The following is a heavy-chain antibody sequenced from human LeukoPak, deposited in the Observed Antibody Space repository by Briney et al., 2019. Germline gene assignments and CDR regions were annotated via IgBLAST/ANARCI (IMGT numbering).Heavy chain of an antibody. V-gene: IGHV3-21*01. CDR1: GFTFSSYS. J-gene: IGHJ4*02. CDR2: ISSSSSYI. Sequence: GGSLRLSCAASGFTFSSYSMNWLRQAPGKGLEWVSSISSSSSYIYYADSVKGRFTISRDNAKNSLYLQMNSLRAEDTAVYYCARVRSAVVVSAATDYWGQGTLVTASS. CDR3: ARVRSAVVVSAATDY. D-gene: IGHD2-2*01.